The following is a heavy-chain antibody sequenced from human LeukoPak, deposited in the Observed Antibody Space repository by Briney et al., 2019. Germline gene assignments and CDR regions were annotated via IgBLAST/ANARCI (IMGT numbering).Heavy chain of an antibody. Sequence: ASVKVSFKASGYTFTGQYLHWVRQAPGQGLEWMGWITPNSGGTNYAQKFQGGVTMTRDTSISTAYMELSGLRSDDTAVYYCASGSGTYSPDYWGQGTLVIVSS. V-gene: IGHV1-2*02. CDR2: ITPNSGGT. CDR1: GYTFTGQY. J-gene: IGHJ4*02. D-gene: IGHD3-10*01. CDR3: ASGSGTYSPDY.